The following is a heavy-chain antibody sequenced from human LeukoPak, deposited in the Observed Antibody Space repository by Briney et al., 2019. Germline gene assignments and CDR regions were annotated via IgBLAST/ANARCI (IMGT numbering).Heavy chain of an antibody. Sequence: GGSLRLSCAASGFTFSSYEMNWVRQAPRKGLEWVSYISSSGSTIYYADSVKGRFTISRDNAKNSLYLQMNSLRAEDTAVYYCARASDTYYYDSSGSPHFDYWGQGTLVTVSS. D-gene: IGHD3-22*01. V-gene: IGHV3-48*03. CDR3: ARASDTYYYDSSGSPHFDY. J-gene: IGHJ4*02. CDR1: GFTFSSYE. CDR2: ISSSGSTI.